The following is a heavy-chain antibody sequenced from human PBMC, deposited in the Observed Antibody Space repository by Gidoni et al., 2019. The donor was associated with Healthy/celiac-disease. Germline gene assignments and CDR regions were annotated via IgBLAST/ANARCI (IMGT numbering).Heavy chain of an antibody. CDR1: GFTFSNAW. D-gene: IGHD2-21*02. J-gene: IGHJ3*02. CDR2: IKSKTDGGTT. V-gene: IGHV3-15*01. CDR3: TTDPPPYCGGDCYPERI. Sequence: EVQLVESGGGLVKPGGSLRLSCAASGFTFSNAWMSWVRQAPGKGLEWVGRIKSKTDGGTTDYAAPVKGRFTISRDDSKNTLYLQMNSLKTEDTAVYYCTTDPPPYCGGDCYPERIWGQGTMVTVSS.